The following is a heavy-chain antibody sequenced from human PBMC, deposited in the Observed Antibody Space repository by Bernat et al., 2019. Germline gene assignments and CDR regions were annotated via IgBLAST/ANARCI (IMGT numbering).Heavy chain of an antibody. Sequence: QVQLQESGPGLVKPSETLSLTCIVSGASIRSNYWSWIRPPPGKGLEWIGYFDYTGSTNYNPSPKSQVTISGDTSRNQFSLKLYSVIAADTAVYYCAREISSDYYHFDYWGQGILVTVSS. CDR2: FDYTGST. V-gene: IGHV4-59*01. CDR1: GASIRSNY. D-gene: IGHD4-17*01. J-gene: IGHJ4*02. CDR3: AREISSDYYHFDY.